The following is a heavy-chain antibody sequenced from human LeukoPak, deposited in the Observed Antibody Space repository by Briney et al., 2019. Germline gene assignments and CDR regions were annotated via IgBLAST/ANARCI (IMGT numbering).Heavy chain of an antibody. V-gene: IGHV3-23*01. Sequence: GGSLRLSCAASGFTVSSNYMSWVRQAPGKGLEWVSAISGSGGSTYYADSVKGRFTISRDNSKNTLYLQMNSLRAEDTAVYYCAKALDTAMGPPLGGWGQGTLVTVSS. J-gene: IGHJ4*02. D-gene: IGHD5-18*01. CDR2: ISGSGGST. CDR1: GFTVSSNY. CDR3: AKALDTAMGPPLGG.